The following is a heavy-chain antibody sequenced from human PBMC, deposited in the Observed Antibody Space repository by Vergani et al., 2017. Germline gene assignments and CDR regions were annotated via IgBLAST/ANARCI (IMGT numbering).Heavy chain of an antibody. CDR1: GFTFSGSA. V-gene: IGHV3-73*02. D-gene: IGHD5-24*01. CDR3: TSSRDGYNYCY. Sequence: EVQLVESGGGLVQPGGSLKLSCAASGFTFSGSAMHWVRQASGKGLEWVGRIRSKANSYATAYAASVKGMFTISRDDSKNTAYLQMNSLKTEDTAVYYCTSSRDGYNYCYWGQGTLVTVSS. J-gene: IGHJ4*02. CDR2: IRSKANSYAT.